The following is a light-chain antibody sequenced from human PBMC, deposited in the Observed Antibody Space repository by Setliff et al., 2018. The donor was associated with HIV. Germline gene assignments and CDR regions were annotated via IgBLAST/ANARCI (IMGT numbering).Light chain of an antibody. CDR2: VKSDGSH. Sequence: QPVLTQSPSASASLGASVELTCTLSSGYSNYAITWHQQQPGRGPRYLMKVKSDGSHTKGDGIPDRFSGSSSGAERHLTISSLQSEDEADYYCQTWVTGIRVVGGGTKVTVL. V-gene: IGLV4-69*01. CDR1: SGYSNYA. J-gene: IGLJ3*02. CDR3: QTWVTGIRV.